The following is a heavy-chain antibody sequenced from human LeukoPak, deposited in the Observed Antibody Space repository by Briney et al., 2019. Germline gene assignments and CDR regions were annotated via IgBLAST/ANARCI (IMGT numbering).Heavy chain of an antibody. CDR2: IHEGGNEK. J-gene: IGHJ4*02. CDR3: ARHPNSNWDY. CDR1: GFTFRNYW. D-gene: IGHD6-13*01. V-gene: IGHV3-7*03. Sequence: GGSLRLSCAASGFTFRNYWMSWVRQVPGKGLEWVVNIHEGGNEKNYVDSVKGRFTASRDNAQNSLYLQMNSLRVEDTAVYYCARHPNSNWDYWGQGTLVTVSS.